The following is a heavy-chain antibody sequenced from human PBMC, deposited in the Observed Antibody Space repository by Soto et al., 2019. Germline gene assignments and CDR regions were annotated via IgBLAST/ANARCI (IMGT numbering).Heavy chain of an antibody. CDR2: INHSGST. CDR1: GGSFSGYY. J-gene: IGHJ6*03. D-gene: IGHD2-2*01. Sequence: SETLSLTCAVYGGSFSGYYWSWIRQPPGKGLEWIGEINHSGSTNYNPSLKSRVTTSVDTSKNQFSLKLSSVTAADTAVYYCARARVPAAMPAYYYYYMDVWGKGTTVTVSS. V-gene: IGHV4-34*01. CDR3: ARARVPAAMPAYYYYYMDV.